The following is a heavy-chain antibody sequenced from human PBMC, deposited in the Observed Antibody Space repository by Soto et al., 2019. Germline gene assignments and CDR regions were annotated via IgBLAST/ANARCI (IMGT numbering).Heavy chain of an antibody. CDR3: AKDSISRNCNDDPFDI. V-gene: IGHV3-23*01. Sequence: EAQLLESGGGLVQPGGSLRLSCAASGFTFSEYAMSWVRQAPGRGLEWVSAIGGGGSRPDYADSVKGRFTVSRDNSRSTLYLQMDSLEAEDTAGYYCAKDSISRNCNDDPFDIWGQGTMVTVSS. J-gene: IGHJ3*02. CDR2: IGGGGSRP. CDR1: GFTFSEYA. D-gene: IGHD1-1*01.